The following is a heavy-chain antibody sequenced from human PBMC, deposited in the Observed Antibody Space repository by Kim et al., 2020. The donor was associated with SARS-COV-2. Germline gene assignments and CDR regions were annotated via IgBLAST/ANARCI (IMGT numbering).Heavy chain of an antibody. D-gene: IGHD3-9*01. V-gene: IGHV1-18*04. CDR3: ARVLGRYFDWLFTTNWFDP. J-gene: IGHJ5*02. CDR1: GYTFTSYG. Sequence: ASVKVSCKASGYTFTSYGISWVRQAPGQGLEWMGWISAYNGNTNYAQKLQGRVTMTTDTSTSTAYMELRSLRSDDTAVYYCARVLGRYFDWLFTTNWFDPWGQGTLVTVSS. CDR2: ISAYNGNT.